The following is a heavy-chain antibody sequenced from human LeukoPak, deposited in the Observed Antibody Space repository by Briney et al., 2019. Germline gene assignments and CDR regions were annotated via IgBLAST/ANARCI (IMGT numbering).Heavy chain of an antibody. CDR1: GFTFSSYA. CDR2: ISGSGDST. D-gene: IGHD6-13*01. CDR3: AKTRPLDSSSWSHGDY. J-gene: IGHJ4*02. V-gene: IGHV3-23*01. Sequence: GGSLRLSCAASGFTFSSYAMSWVRQAPGKGLEWVSAISGSGDSTYYGDSVKGRFTISRDNSKNTLYLQMNSLRAEDTAVYYCAKTRPLDSSSWSHGDYWGQGTLVTVST.